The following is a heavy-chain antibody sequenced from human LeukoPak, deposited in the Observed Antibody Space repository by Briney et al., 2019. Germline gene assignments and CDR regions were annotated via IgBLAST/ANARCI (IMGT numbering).Heavy chain of an antibody. CDR3: GRDQGFGELPPT. Sequence: GGSLRLSCAASGFTFSSYAMHWVRQAPVKGLEWVALISYDGSNKYYADSVKGRFTISRDNSKNTLYLQMNSLRAEDTAVYYCGRDQGFGELPPTWGQGTLVTVCS. J-gene: IGHJ5*02. CDR1: GFTFSSYA. V-gene: IGHV3-30*04. D-gene: IGHD3-10*01. CDR2: ISYDGSNK.